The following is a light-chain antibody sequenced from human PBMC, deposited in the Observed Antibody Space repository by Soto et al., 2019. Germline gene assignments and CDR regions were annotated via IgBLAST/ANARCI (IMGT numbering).Light chain of an antibody. CDR3: QQYNSAPLT. J-gene: IGKJ4*01. CDR2: AAS. Sequence: DIQVTQSPSSLSASVGDRVTITCRASQGNNNYLAWYQQKPGKVPKLLIYAASTLQSGVPSRFSGSGSETDFTLTISSLQPEDVATYYCQQYNSAPLTFGGGTKVDIK. V-gene: IGKV1-27*01. CDR1: QGNNNY.